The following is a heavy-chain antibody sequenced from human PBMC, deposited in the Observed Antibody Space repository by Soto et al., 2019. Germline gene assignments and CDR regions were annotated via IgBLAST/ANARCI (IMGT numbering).Heavy chain of an antibody. CDR2: IYPGDSDT. CDR3: ARQAAAGKYYYAMDV. V-gene: IGHV5-51*01. CDR1: GYSFTTYW. J-gene: IGHJ6*02. Sequence: GESLKISCKGSGYSFTTYWIGWVRQMPGKGLEGMVIIYPGDSDTRYGPSFQGQVTISADKSINTTYLQWSSLKASDTAIYYCARQAAAGKYYYAMDVWGQGTTVTVSS. D-gene: IGHD6-13*01.